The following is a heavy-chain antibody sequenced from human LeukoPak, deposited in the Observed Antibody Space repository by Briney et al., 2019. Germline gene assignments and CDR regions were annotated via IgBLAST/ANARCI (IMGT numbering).Heavy chain of an antibody. D-gene: IGHD2-2*01. CDR1: GXTFSSYW. V-gene: IGHV3-7*05. Sequence: GGSLRLSCEASGXTFSSYWMSWVRQAPGRGLEWVANIDQHGSAEYFADSVKGRFTISRDNAKNSLFLQMNSLRGEDTAVYYCGRVYCSGSTCYSYFDYWGQGTLVTVSS. CDR3: GRVYCSGSTCYSYFDY. J-gene: IGHJ4*02. CDR2: IDQHGSAE.